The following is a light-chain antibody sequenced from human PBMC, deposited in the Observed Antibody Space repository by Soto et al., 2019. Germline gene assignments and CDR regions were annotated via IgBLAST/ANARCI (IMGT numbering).Light chain of an antibody. CDR2: LAS. J-gene: IGKJ1*01. CDR1: QNIRNY. CDR3: QQYETMVT. Sequence: DIQMTQSPSTLSASVGDRVTITCRASQNIRNYLAWYQQKPGKAPKLLIYLASSLQSGVPSRFSGSGSGTEFTLTITSLQAEDFATYYCQQYETMVTFSQGTKVEI. V-gene: IGKV1-5*03.